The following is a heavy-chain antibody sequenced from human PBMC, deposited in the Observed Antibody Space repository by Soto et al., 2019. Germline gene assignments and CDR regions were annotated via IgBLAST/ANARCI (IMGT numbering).Heavy chain of an antibody. CDR1: GASLSSGGYY. J-gene: IGHJ5*02. CDR3: ARGAASSQWFDP. Sequence: SETLSLTCTVSGASLSSGGYYWSWLRQHPGKGLEWIAFIYYSGTTNYNPSLKSRTTISVDTSKNQFSLKLTSVTAADTAVYYSARGAASSQWFDPWGQGTLVTVSS. V-gene: IGHV4-31*03. CDR2: IYYSGTT. D-gene: IGHD2-15*01.